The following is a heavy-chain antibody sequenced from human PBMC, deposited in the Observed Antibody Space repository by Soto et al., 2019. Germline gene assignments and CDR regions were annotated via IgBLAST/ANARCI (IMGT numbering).Heavy chain of an antibody. Sequence: SETLSLTCTVSGVSISSYYWSWLRPPTGKGLEWIGYIYYSGSTNYNPSLKSRVTISVDTSKNQFSLKLSSVTAADTAVDYCARDVANWFDPWGQGTLVTVS. V-gene: IGHV4-59*01. CDR3: ARDVANWFDP. CDR2: IYYSGST. J-gene: IGHJ5*02. CDR1: GVSISSYY.